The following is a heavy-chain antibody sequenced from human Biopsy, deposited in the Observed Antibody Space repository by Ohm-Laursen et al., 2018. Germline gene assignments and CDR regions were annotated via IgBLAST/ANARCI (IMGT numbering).Heavy chain of an antibody. J-gene: IGHJ4*02. CDR2: VNPNSGAT. D-gene: IGHD3-10*01. Sequence: GSSVKVSCKASGYTFTDYFIHWVRQSPGQGLEWMGWVNPNSGATNSAENFRDRVTLTRDTSISAVYIELRRLKSDDAAVYYCARDRMTDVFGGPTRTDVFDSWGQGTPVTVSS. V-gene: IGHV1-2*02. CDR1: GYTFTDYF. CDR3: ARDRMTDVFGGPTRTDVFDS.